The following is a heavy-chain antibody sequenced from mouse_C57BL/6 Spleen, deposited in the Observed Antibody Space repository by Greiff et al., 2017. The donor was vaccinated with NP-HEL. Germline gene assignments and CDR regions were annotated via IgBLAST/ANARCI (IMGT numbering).Heavy chain of an antibody. J-gene: IGHJ2*01. D-gene: IGHD1-1*01. CDR3: AREGIYYGSSFDY. CDR2: INPSTGGT. V-gene: IGHV1-42*01. CDR1: GYSFTGYY. Sequence: EVQLQQSGPELVKPGASVKISCKASGYSFTGYYMNWVKQSPEKSLEWIGEINPSTGGTTYNQKFKAKATLTVDKSSSTAYMQLKSLTSEDSAVYYCAREGIYYGSSFDYWGQGTTLTVSS.